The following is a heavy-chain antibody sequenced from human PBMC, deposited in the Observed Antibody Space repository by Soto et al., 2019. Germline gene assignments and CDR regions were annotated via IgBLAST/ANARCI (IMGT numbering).Heavy chain of an antibody. CDR2: ISGSGGTT. CDR1: GFTFSSYA. V-gene: IGHV3-23*01. D-gene: IGHD6-25*01. CDR3: AKFFVETGGSSGWPWTFHY. Sequence: VQLLESGGGLVQPGRSLRLSCAASGFTFSSYAMSWVRQAPGKGLEWVSAISGSGGTTYYAASVKGRFTISRDNSKSTLFLQMNSLRAEDTAVYYWAKFFVETGGSSGWPWTFHYWGQGTLVTVSS. J-gene: IGHJ4*02.